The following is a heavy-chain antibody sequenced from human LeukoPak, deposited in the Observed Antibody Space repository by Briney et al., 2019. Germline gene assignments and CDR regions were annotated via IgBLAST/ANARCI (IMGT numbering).Heavy chain of an antibody. CDR2: ISAYNGNT. J-gene: IGHJ3*02. D-gene: IGHD3-22*01. V-gene: IGHV1-18*01. CDR1: GYTFTSYG. CDR3: ARGDYDSSGYYYGAFDI. Sequence: ASVKVSCKASGYTFTSYGIGWVRQAPGQGLEWMGWISAYNGNTNYAQKLQGRVTMTTDTSTSTAYMELRSLRSDDTAVYYCARGDYDSSGYYYGAFDIWGQGTMVTVSS.